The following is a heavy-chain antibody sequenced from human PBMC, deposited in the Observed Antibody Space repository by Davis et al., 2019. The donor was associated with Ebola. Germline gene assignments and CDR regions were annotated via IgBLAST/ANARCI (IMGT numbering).Heavy chain of an antibody. CDR3: AGGSERSCTTASCLWGWFFDL. CDR2: INPNSGGT. Sequence: ASVKVSCKASGYTFTGYYMHWVRQAPGQGLEWMGRINPNSGGTNFAQRFQGRVTMTRDTSISTAYMELSSLRSEDTAVYYCAGGSERSCTTASCLWGWFFDLWGRGTLVTVSS. J-gene: IGHJ2*01. CDR1: GYTFTGYY. V-gene: IGHV1-2*06. D-gene: IGHD2-2*01.